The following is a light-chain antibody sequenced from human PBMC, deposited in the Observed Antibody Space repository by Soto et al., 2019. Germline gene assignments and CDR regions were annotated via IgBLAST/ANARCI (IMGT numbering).Light chain of an antibody. CDR2: GAS. V-gene: IGKV3-20*01. CDR3: QLDGSPQGFT. J-gene: IGKJ3*01. Sequence: EIVLTQSPGTLSLSPGERATLSCRASQSVSSSYLACYQQKPGQAPRLLIYGASSCATGIPDSLSGSGSATDFTLTIIRLESGYLVVYYCQLDGSPQGFTFGPGTKGDIK. CDR1: QSVSSSY.